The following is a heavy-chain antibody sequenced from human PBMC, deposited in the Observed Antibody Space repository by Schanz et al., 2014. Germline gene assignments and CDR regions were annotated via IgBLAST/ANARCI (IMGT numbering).Heavy chain of an antibody. D-gene: IGHD2-8*01. Sequence: QAQLMESGGGLVKPGTSLILSCSASGFSLNTYGIHWFRQPAGKGLEWLAFISNDGSIKYYADSVEGRFTISRDNSRNTLYLQIHTMKSEDAAVSSFAYGSTHVDIVLLPTAIDCWGKGTPVTVSS. V-gene: IGHV3-30*19. J-gene: IGHJ4*03. CDR3: AYGSTHVDIVLLPTAIDC. CDR1: GFSLNTYG. CDR2: ISNDGSIK.